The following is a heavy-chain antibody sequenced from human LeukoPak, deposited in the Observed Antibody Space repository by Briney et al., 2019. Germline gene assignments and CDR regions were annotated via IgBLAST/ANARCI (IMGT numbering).Heavy chain of an antibody. CDR3: ARASYTGFDLHFDQ. CDR1: GFTFSRRE. CDR2: LSYNAKTV. Sequence: PGGSLRLSCSASGFTFSRREMAWVRQAPGKGLEWVSYLSYNAKTVLHADSVKGRFNISRDNAKNSLFLRMDSLRVEDTAFYFCARASYTGFDLHFDQWGQGTLVTVSS. V-gene: IGHV3-48*03. D-gene: IGHD5-12*01. J-gene: IGHJ4*02.